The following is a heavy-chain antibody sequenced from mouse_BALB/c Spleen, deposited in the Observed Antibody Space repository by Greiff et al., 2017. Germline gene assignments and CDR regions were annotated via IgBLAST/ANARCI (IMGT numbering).Heavy chain of an antibody. CDR2: IDPYNGGT. CDR3: ARSSIYYGYDGFAY. CDR1: GYAFTSYN. V-gene: IGHV1S135*01. Sequence: VQLKQSGPELVKPGASVKVSCMASGYAFTSYNMYWVKQSHGKSLEWIGYIDPYNGGTSYNQKFKGKATLTVDKSSSTAYMHLNSLTSEDSAVYYCARSSIYYGYDGFAYWGQGTLVTVSA. J-gene: IGHJ3*01. D-gene: IGHD2-2*01.